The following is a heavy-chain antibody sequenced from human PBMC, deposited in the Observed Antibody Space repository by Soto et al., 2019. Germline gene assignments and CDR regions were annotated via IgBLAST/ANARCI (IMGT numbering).Heavy chain of an antibody. CDR1: GFTFSIYA. CDR3: ATVDRYSSGWSSYAPEYYYYSMDV. D-gene: IGHD6-19*01. Sequence: EVQLVESGGGLVQPGGSLRLSCAASGFTFSIYALSWVRQTPGKGLEWVSAISGSGDDTYYTDSVKGRFTISRDNSKNTLYLKMSSLRAEDTAIYYCATVDRYSSGWSSYAPEYYYYSMDVWGQGTTVTVSS. J-gene: IGHJ6*02. CDR2: ISGSGDDT. V-gene: IGHV3-23*04.